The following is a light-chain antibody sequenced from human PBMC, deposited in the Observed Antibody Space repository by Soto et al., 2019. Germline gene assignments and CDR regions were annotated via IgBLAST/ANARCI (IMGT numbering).Light chain of an antibody. CDR2: VAS. V-gene: IGKV1-39*01. CDR3: QQSFTTPLT. Sequence: DIQMTQSPSSLSASVGDRVTITCRESQNIGRFLNWHQQKPGKAPNVLINVASTLRSGVPSRFSGSGSGTAFNLTINSLQPEDFATYFCQQSFTTPLTFGGGTKVEIK. CDR1: QNIGRF. J-gene: IGKJ4*01.